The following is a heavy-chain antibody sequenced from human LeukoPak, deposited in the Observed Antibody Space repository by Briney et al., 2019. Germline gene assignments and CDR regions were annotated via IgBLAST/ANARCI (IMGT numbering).Heavy chain of an antibody. CDR2: ISSSSSYI. CDR3: ARGLTNYDFWKTYYFDY. D-gene: IGHD3-3*01. Sequence: GGPLRLSCAASGFTFSSYTMNWVRQAPGKGLEWVSSISSSSSYIYYADSVKGRFTMSRDNAKNSLYLQMNSLRAEDTAVYYCARGLTNYDFWKTYYFDYWGQGTLVTVSS. J-gene: IGHJ4*02. CDR1: GFTFSSYT. V-gene: IGHV3-21*01.